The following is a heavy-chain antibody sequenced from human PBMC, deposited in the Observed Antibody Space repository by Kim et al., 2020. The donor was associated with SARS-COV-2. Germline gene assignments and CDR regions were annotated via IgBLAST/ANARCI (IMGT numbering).Heavy chain of an antibody. CDR3: ARDTGSKPTD. V-gene: IGHV4-30-2*05. CDR2: ST. D-gene: IGHD4-4*01. J-gene: IGHJ4*02. Sequence: STYYNPSLKSRVTISVDTSKNQFSLKLSSVTAADTAVYYCARDTGSKPTDWGQGTLVTVSS.